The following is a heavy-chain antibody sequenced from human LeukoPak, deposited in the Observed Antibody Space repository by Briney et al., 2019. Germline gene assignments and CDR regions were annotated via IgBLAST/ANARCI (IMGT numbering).Heavy chain of an antibody. Sequence: GRSLRLSCAASGCTFSSYSMYWVHQAPGKGLEWVSSISSSSSYIYYADSVKGRFTISRDNAKNSLYLQMNSLRAEDTAVHYCAKSVDYGDYRLDYWGQGTLVTVSS. V-gene: IGHV3-21*01. CDR2: ISSSSSYI. J-gene: IGHJ4*02. CDR3: AKSVDYGDYRLDY. D-gene: IGHD4-17*01. CDR1: GCTFSSYS.